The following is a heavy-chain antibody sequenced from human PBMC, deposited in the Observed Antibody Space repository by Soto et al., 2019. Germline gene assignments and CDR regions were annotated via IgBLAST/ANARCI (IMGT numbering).Heavy chain of an antibody. J-gene: IGHJ6*02. CDR2: IQYNGYS. V-gene: IGHV4-59*08. Sequence: QVQLQESGPGLVKPSETLSLTCTVSGGSITNYYCSWFRQPPGKGLEWIGYIQYNGYSAYNLSPKXXVXXSKDTSQTHFPLIVESVTATDTAGYYCAGHGFGRLHGLVDVWGQGTTVIVSS. CDR3: AGHGFGRLHGLVDV. D-gene: IGHD3-10*01. CDR1: GGSITNYY.